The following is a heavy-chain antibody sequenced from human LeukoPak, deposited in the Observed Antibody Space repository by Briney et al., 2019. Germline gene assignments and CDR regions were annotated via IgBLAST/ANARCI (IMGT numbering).Heavy chain of an antibody. CDR1: GDSISSYY. J-gene: IGHJ4*02. V-gene: IGHV4-59*01. CDR2: IYHSGST. D-gene: IGHD6-19*01. CDR3: ARGRAWYMDY. Sequence: SETLSLTCTVSGDSISSYYWSWIRQPPGKGLEWIGYIYHSGSTNYNPSLKSRVTISVDTSKNQFSLKLSSVTAADTAVYYCARGRAWYMDYWGQGTLVTVSS.